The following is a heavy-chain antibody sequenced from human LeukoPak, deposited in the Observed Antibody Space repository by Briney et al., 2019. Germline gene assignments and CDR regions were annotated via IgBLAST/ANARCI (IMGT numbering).Heavy chain of an antibody. CDR2: IYYSGST. D-gene: IGHD3-3*01. CDR3: ASGSPGLVRTYYDFWSGYFVDAFDI. Sequence: SETLSLTCTVSGGSISSYYWSWIRQPPGKGLEWIGYIYYSGSTNYNPSLKSRVTISVDTPKNQFSLKLSSVTAADTAVYYCASGSPGLVRTYYDFWSGYFVDAFDIWGQGTMVTVSS. V-gene: IGHV4-59*01. CDR1: GGSISSYY. J-gene: IGHJ3*02.